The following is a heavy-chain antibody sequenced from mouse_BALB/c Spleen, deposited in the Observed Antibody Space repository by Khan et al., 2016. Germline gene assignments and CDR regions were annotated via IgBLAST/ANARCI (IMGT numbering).Heavy chain of an antibody. CDR3: AEDYYGSNWFAY. CDR1: GYTFTNYG. D-gene: IGHD1-1*01. CDR2: INTNTGEP. Sequence: QIQLVQSGPELKKPGETVKISCKASGYTFTNYGMNWVKQAPGKGLKWMGWINTNTGEPTYAEEFKGRFAISLENSASTAYLQINNLNNEDSATYFCAEDYYGSNWFAYWGQGTLVTVSA. J-gene: IGHJ3*01. V-gene: IGHV9-3*02.